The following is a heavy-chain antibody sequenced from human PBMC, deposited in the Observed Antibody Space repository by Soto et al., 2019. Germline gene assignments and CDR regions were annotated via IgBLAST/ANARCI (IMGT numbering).Heavy chain of an antibody. V-gene: IGHV5-51*01. CDR3: ARRMIAARGYYYFGMDV. D-gene: IGHD2-15*01. CDR2: IYPGDSDT. Sequence: PGESLKISCNGSGYSFTIYWIGWVRQMPGKGLEWMGIIYPGDSDTRYSPSFQGQVTISADKSISTAYLQWSSLKASDTAMYYCARRMIAARGYYYFGMDVWGQGTTVTVSS. J-gene: IGHJ6*02. CDR1: GYSFTIYW.